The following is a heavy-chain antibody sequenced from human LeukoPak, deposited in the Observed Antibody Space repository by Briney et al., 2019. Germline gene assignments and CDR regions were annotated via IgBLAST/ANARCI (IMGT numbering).Heavy chain of an antibody. V-gene: IGHV4-59*12. CDR3: ARDGRYCSSTSCYGGYYYYYMDV. Sequence: SETLSLTCTVSGGSISSYYWSWIRQPPGKGLEWIGYIYYSGSTNYNPSLKSRVTISVDTSKNQFSLKLNSVTAADTAVYYCARDGRYCSSTSCYGGYYYYYMDVWGKGTTVTISS. CDR1: GGSISSYY. D-gene: IGHD2-2*01. CDR2: IYYSGST. J-gene: IGHJ6*03.